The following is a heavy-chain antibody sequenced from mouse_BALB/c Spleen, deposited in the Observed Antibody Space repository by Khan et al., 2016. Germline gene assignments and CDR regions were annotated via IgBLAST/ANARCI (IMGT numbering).Heavy chain of an antibody. CDR1: GDSITSGY. V-gene: IGHV3-8*02. CDR3: ARWNRNDVWFAY. CDR2: INYSGST. J-gene: IGHJ3*01. Sequence: EVQLQESGPSLVKPSQTLSLTCSVTGDSITSGYWNWIRKFPGNKLEYMGYINYSGSTHYNPSLKSRISITRDTSKNQYYLQLNSVTTEDIATYYCARWNRNDVWFAYWGQGTLVTVSA. D-gene: IGHD2-14*01.